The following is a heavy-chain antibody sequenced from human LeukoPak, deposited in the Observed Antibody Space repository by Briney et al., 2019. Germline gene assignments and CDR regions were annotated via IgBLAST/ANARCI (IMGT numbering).Heavy chain of an antibody. CDR2: ISGSGGST. CDR3: VKGDSYSPKGYYFDY. Sequence: GGSLRLSCAASGVTFSSYAMSWVRQAPGKGLEWVSAISGSGGSTYYAHSVKGRFTISRDISKTTVYLQMNSLSAEDTVVYYCVKGDSYSPKGYYFDYWGQGPLLTVSS. J-gene: IGHJ4*02. V-gene: IGHV3-23*01. CDR1: GVTFSSYA. D-gene: IGHD5-18*01.